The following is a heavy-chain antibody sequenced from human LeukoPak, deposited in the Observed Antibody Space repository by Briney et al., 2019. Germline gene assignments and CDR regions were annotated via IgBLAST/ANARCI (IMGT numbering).Heavy chain of an antibody. Sequence: GGSLRLSCAASGFTFTSYAMNWVRQAPGAGLEWVASISGAGTFIYYADSVKGRFTISRDNTKNSLYLQMNGLRAEDTAVYYCTRLSMAALAVDSWGQGTLVTVSS. V-gene: IGHV3-21*01. CDR2: ISGAGTFI. CDR1: GFTFTSYA. D-gene: IGHD6-6*01. J-gene: IGHJ4*02. CDR3: TRLSMAALAVDS.